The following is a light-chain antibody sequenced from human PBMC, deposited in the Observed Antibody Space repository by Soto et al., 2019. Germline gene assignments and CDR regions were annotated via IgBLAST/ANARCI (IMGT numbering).Light chain of an antibody. CDR1: QSVSRSY. J-gene: IGKJ5*01. Sequence: EIALTQSPGTLSLSPGERATLSCRASQSVSRSYLAWYQQKPGQAPRLLIYAASSRATGIPDRFSGSGSGTDFTLTISRLEPEDCAVYYCHQYGSSPFITFGQGTRLEIK. CDR2: AAS. CDR3: HQYGSSPFIT. V-gene: IGKV3-20*01.